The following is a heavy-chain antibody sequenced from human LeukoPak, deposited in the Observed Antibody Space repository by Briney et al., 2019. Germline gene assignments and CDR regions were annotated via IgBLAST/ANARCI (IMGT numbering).Heavy chain of an antibody. CDR2: INPSGGST. CDR3: ARGARVLKYCSGGSCYESNWFDP. J-gene: IGHJ5*02. V-gene: IGHV1-46*01. D-gene: IGHD2-15*01. CDR1: GHTFTSYY. Sequence: ASVKVSCKASGHTFTSYYMHWVRQAPGQGLEWMGIINPSGGSTSYAQKFQGRVTMTRDTSTSTVYMELSSLRSEDTAVYYCARGARVLKYCSGGSCYESNWFDPWGQGTLVTVSS.